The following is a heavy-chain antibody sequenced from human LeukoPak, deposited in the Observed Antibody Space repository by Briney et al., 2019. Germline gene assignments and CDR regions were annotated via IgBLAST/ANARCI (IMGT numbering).Heavy chain of an antibody. J-gene: IGHJ5*02. V-gene: IGHV4-34*01. D-gene: IGHD1-1*01. CDR2: SSHTGDIT. Sequence: SSDSLSLTCAVYGGSFSGYYWTWIRLTPGRGHECLGESSHTGDITGYNPSLKGRATISVESSKKQFSLKVTAVTAADTGIYYWVRVPDVTARPCDTWGPGTVVTVSS. CDR3: VRVPDVTARPCDT. CDR1: GGSFSGYY.